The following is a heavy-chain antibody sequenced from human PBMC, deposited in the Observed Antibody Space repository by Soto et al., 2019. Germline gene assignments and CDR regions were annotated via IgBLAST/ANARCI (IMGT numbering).Heavy chain of an antibody. J-gene: IGHJ4*02. CDR3: ATVGATTSVNFDY. CDR1: GITVSSNY. Sequence: PGGSLRLSCAASGITVSSNYMSWVRQAPGKGLEWVSVIYSGGSTYYADSVKVRFTISRDNSKNTLYLQMNSLRAEDTAVYYCATVGATTSVNFDYWGQGSLGTVSS. D-gene: IGHD1-26*01. CDR2: IYSGGST. V-gene: IGHV3-53*01.